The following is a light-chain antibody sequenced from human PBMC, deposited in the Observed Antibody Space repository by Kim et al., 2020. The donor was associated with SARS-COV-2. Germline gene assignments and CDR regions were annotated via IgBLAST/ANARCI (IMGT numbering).Light chain of an antibody. CDR3: LVSYSDARRV. V-gene: IGLV7-46*01. J-gene: IGLJ3*02. CDR2: DTS. Sequence: QAVVTQEPSLTVSPVGTVTLTCGSITGAVTSNHYTYWLQQKPGQAPRTLIYDTSNKHSWTPARFSGSILGGKAALTLSGAQPEDEADYYCLVSYSDARRVFGGGTQLTVL. CDR1: TGAVTSNHY.